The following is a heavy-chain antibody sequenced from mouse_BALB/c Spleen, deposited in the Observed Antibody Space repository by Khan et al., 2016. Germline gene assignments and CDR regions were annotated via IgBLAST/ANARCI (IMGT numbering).Heavy chain of an antibody. CDR2: ISTYNGHT. D-gene: IGHD2-4*01. CDR3: SRSRDYDWFAY. CDR1: GYTFTDYA. V-gene: IGHV1S137*01. J-gene: IGHJ3*01. Sequence: QVQLQQSGPEVVRPGVSVKISCKGSGYTFTDYAIHWVKQSHAKSLEWIGVISTYNGHTNYNQKFKGKATMTVDKSSSTAFMELARLTSEDSAIYYCSRSRDYDWFAYWGQGTLVTVSA.